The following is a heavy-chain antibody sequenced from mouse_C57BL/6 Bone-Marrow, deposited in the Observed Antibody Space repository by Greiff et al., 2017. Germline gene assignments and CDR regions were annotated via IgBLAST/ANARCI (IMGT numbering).Heavy chain of an antibody. J-gene: IGHJ2*01. CDR3: ARWVITTVVADY. CDR1: GYTFTDYN. Sequence: DVKLVESGPELVKPGASVKMSCKASGYTFTDYNMHWVKQSHGKSLEWIGYINPNNGGTSYNQKFKGKATLTVNKSSSTAYMELRSLTSEDSAVYYCARWVITTVVADYWGQGTTLTVSS. V-gene: IGHV1-22*01. D-gene: IGHD1-1*01. CDR2: INPNNGGT.